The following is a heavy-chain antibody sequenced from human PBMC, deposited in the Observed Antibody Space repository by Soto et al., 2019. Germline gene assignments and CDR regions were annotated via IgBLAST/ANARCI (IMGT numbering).Heavy chain of an antibody. CDR3: ARDQSGYGGSMLVQRDYYGMDV. Sequence: GASVKVSCKASGGTFSSYAISWVRQAPGQGLEWMGGIIPIFGTANYAQKFQGGVTITADESTSTAYMELSSLRSEDTAVYYCARDQSGYGGSMLVQRDYYGMDVWGQGTTVTVSS. J-gene: IGHJ6*02. CDR1: GGTFSSYA. V-gene: IGHV1-69*13. CDR2: IIPIFGTA. D-gene: IGHD6-25*01.